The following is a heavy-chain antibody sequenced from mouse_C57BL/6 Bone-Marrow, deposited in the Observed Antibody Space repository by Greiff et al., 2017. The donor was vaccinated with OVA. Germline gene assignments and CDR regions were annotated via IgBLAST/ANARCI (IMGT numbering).Heavy chain of an antibody. Sequence: EVQLVESGGGLVQPKGSLKLSCAASGFSFNTYAMNWVRQAPGKGLEWVARIRSKSNNYATYYADSVKDRFTISRDDSESMLYLQMNNLKTEDTAMYYCVRQEGYTFAYWGQGTLVTVSA. V-gene: IGHV10-1*01. CDR2: IRSKSNNYAT. CDR1: GFSFNTYA. CDR3: VRQEGYTFAY. J-gene: IGHJ3*01. D-gene: IGHD2-2*01.